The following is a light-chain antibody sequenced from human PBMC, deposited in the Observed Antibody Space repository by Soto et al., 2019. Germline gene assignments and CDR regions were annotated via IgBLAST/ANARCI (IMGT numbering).Light chain of an antibody. CDR1: DIGDKR. CDR2: NDR. Sequence: SYELTQAPSVSVAPGQTAWVTCGGDDIGDKRVHWYQQRPGQAPVLVVYNDRDRPSGIPERFSGYNSGNTDTLTISRVEGGDEADYYCQVWDSSSLHVVFGGGTKLTVL. J-gene: IGLJ2*01. CDR3: QVWDSSSLHVV. V-gene: IGLV3-21*02.